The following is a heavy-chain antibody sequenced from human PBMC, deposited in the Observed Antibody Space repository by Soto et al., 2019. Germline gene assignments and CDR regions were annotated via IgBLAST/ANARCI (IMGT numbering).Heavy chain of an antibody. V-gene: IGHV1-69*01. J-gene: IGHJ4*02. Sequence: VQLVQSGAEVRKPGSSVKVSCKASGGTFSSYAFSWVRQAPGQGLEWMGGLVIILGTTNYAQKFQGRVSIDADESTSTAYMEMSSIRSEDTAVYYCASGYYDSSGYSIDHWGQGTQITVSS. CDR1: GGTFSSYA. D-gene: IGHD3-22*01. CDR3: ASGYYDSSGYSIDH. CDR2: LVIILGTT.